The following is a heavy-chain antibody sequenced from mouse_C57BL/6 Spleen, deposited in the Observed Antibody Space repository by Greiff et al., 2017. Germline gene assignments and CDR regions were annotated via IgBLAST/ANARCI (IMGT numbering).Heavy chain of an antibody. V-gene: IGHV1-82*01. Sequence: VQLVESGPELVKPGASVKISCKASGYAFSSSWMNWVKQRPGKGLEWIGRIYPGDGDTNYNGKFKGKATLTADKSSSTAYLQLSSLTSEDSAVYFCAIYYYGSYYAMDDWGQGTSVTVSS. CDR2: IYPGDGDT. CDR1: GYAFSSSW. J-gene: IGHJ4*01. D-gene: IGHD1-1*01. CDR3: AIYYYGSYYAMDD.